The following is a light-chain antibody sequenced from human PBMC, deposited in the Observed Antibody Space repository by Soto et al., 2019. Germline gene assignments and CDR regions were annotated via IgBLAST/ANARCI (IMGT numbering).Light chain of an antibody. J-gene: IGKJ2*01. Sequence: EIVMTQSPATLSVSPGERATLSCRASQSVSSNLAWYQQKRGQAPRLLIYGASTRATGIPARFSGSGYGTEFTLTISSLQSEEFAVYYCQQYNNWPPMYTFGQGTKLEIK. CDR1: QSVSSN. CDR2: GAS. V-gene: IGKV3-15*01. CDR3: QQYNNWPPMYT.